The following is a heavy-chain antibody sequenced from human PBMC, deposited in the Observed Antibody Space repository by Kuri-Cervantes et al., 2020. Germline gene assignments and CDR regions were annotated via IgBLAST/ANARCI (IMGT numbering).Heavy chain of an antibody. CDR3: ARLDYYGSGIYVSTFDS. CDR2: IHYTGNT. CDR1: GASIDSYF. V-gene: IGHV4-59*08. Sequence: SETLSLTCTVSGASIDSYFWSWIRQSPGKRLEWIGYIHYTGNTDYNPSLKSRVTISVDTSKNQFSLKLSSVTAADTAVYYCARLDYYGSGIYVSTFDSWGQGTLVTVSS. J-gene: IGHJ4*02. D-gene: IGHD3-10*01.